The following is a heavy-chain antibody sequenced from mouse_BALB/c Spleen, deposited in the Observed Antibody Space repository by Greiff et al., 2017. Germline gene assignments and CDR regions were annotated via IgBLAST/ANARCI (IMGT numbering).Heavy chain of an antibody. J-gene: IGHJ3*01. V-gene: IGHV1-15*01. CDR1: GYTFTDYE. CDR2: IDPETGGT. CDR3: TRQWFAY. Sequence: VQLQQSGAELVRPGASVTLSCKASGYTFTDYEMHWVKQTPVHGLEWIGAIDPETGGTAYNQKFKGKATLTADKSSSTAYMELRSLTSEDSAVYYCTRQWFAYWGQGTLVTVSA.